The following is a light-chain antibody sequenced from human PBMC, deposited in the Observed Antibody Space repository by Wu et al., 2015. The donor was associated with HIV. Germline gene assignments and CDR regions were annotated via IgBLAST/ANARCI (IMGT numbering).Light chain of an antibody. CDR1: QSVNND. CDR2: DAA. J-gene: IGKJ5*01. V-gene: IGKV3-11*01. CDR3: QQHTNWPLT. Sequence: DIILTQSPATLSFSPGERATLSCRASQSVNNDLAWYQQQPGRAPRLLIYDAAKRATGIPARFSGRGSGTDFTLTISSLEPEDSAVYYCQQHTNWPLTFGQGTRLEIK.